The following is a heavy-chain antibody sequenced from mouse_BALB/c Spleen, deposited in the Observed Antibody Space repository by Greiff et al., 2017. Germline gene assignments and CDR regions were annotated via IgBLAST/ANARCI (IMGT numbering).Heavy chain of an antibody. CDR2: INPSNGGT. CDR1: GYTFTSYW. D-gene: IGHD2-4*01. J-gene: IGHJ4*01. V-gene: IGHV1S16*01. Sequence: QVQLKQSGAELAKPGASVKLSCKASGYTFTSYWMHWVKLRPGQGFEWIGEINPSNGGTNYNEKFKRKATLTVDKSSSTAYMQLSSLTSEDSAVYYCTISDYDAYYYAMDYWGQGTSVTVSS. CDR3: TISDYDAYYYAMDY.